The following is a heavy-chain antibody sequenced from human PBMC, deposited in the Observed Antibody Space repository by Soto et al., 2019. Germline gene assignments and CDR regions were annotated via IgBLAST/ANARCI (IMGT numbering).Heavy chain of an antibody. CDR1: GGSISTSNYY. CDR3: ASLQVPGNFDY. CDR2: IYYRGDT. Sequence: SETLSLTCNVSGGSISTSNYYWAWVRQAPGKGLDWIANIYYRGDTYYHPSLRTRLTVSVDTSKNQFSLRLTSLTAADTAMYFCASLQVPGNFDYWGQGTLVTVSS. J-gene: IGHJ4*02. D-gene: IGHD6-13*01. V-gene: IGHV4-39*01.